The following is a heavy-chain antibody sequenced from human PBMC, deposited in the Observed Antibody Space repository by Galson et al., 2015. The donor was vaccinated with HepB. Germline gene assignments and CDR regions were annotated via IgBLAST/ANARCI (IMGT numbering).Heavy chain of an antibody. CDR1: GGTFSSYG. D-gene: IGHD6-13*01. Sequence: SVKVSCKASGGTFSSYGISWVRQAPGQGLEWMGGIIPMFGSVNYAQRFQGRVTITADESTSTAYMELSSLRSEDTAVYYCARGVAAADNWFDPWGQGTLVTVSS. CDR2: IIPMFGSV. J-gene: IGHJ5*02. V-gene: IGHV1-69*13. CDR3: ARGVAAADNWFDP.